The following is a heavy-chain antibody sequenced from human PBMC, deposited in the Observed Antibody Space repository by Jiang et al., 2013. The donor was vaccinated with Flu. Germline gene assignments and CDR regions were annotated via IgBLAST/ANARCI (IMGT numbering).Heavy chain of an antibody. CDR1: GGSFSGFS. J-gene: IGHJ4*02. CDR3: AREWSSDYDFWSGYPLPGY. CDR2: INHSRST. V-gene: IGHV4-34*01. Sequence: LLKPSETLSLTCAVYGGSFSGFSWSWIRQPPGKGLEWIGEINHSRSTNYNASLKSRVTISIDTSKGQFSLNLSSVAAADTAVYYCAREWSSDYDFWSGYPLPGYWGQGTLVTVSS. D-gene: IGHD3-3*01.